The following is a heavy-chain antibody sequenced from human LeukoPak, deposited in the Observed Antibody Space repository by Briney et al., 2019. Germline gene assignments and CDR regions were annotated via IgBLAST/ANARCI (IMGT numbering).Heavy chain of an antibody. J-gene: IGHJ5*02. CDR1: GYTFTSYG. CDR3: ATDQEGVTSSGYYHHGRRFDP. Sequence: GASVKVSCKASGYTFTSYGISWVRQAPGQGLEWMGWISAYNGNTNYAQKLQGRVTMTTDTSTDTAYMELSSLRSEDTAVYYCATDQEGVTSSGYYHHGRRFDPWGQGTLVTVSS. D-gene: IGHD3-22*01. V-gene: IGHV1-18*01. CDR2: ISAYNGNT.